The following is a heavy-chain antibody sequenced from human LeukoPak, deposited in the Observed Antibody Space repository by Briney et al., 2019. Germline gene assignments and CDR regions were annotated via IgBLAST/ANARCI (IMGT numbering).Heavy chain of an antibody. Sequence: ASVKVSCKASGYTFTSYGISWVRQAPGQGLEWMGWISAYNGNTNYAQKLQGRVTMTTDTSTSTAYMELRSLRSDGTAVYYCASARHSGSYFRFDYWGQGTLVTVSS. CDR1: GYTFTSYG. D-gene: IGHD1-26*01. CDR2: ISAYNGNT. J-gene: IGHJ4*02. V-gene: IGHV1-18*01. CDR3: ASARHSGSYFRFDY.